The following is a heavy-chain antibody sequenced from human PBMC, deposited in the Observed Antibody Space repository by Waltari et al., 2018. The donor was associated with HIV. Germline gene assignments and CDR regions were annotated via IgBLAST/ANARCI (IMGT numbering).Heavy chain of an antibody. V-gene: IGHV4-38-2*01. D-gene: IGHD7-27*01. CDR2: IYHSGST. Sequence: QVQLQESGPGLVKPSETLSLTCAVSGYSISSGYYWCWIRQPPGKGLEWIGSIYHSGSTYYNPSLKSRVTISVDTSKNQFSLKLSSVTAADTAVYYCARVGSTGDLRSFDYWGQGTLVTVSS. CDR3: ARVGSTGDLRSFDY. CDR1: GYSISSGYY. J-gene: IGHJ4*02.